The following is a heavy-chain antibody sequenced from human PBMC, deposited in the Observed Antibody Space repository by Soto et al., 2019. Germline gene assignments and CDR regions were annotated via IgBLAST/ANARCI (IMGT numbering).Heavy chain of an antibody. Sequence: QVQLVESGGGLVMPGGSLRLSCAASGFTFRDYYMRWIRQAPGKGLECISYISSDGGYTHYADSVKGRFTISRDNAKNSLYLPKKSLRAEDTAVYYCARDPMGPGVPLDYWGQGTLVTVSS. D-gene: IGHD3-10*01. J-gene: IGHJ4*02. CDR2: ISSDGGYT. V-gene: IGHV3-11*06. CDR1: GFTFRDYY. CDR3: ARDPMGPGVPLDY.